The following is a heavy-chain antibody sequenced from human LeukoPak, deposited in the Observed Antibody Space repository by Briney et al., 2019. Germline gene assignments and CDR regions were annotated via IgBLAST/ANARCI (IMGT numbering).Heavy chain of an antibody. Sequence: GGSLRLSCAASGFIFSSYGMHWVRQAPGKGLEWVAVISYDGSNKYYADSVKGRFTISRDNSKNTLYLQINSLRAEDTAVYYCARDTPITMIVVQEFDYWGQGTLVTVSS. J-gene: IGHJ4*02. CDR3: ARDTPITMIVVQEFDY. V-gene: IGHV3-30*03. D-gene: IGHD3-22*01. CDR1: GFIFSSYG. CDR2: ISYDGSNK.